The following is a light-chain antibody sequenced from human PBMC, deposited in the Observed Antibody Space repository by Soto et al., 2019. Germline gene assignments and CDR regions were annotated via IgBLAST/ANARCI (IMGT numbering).Light chain of an antibody. CDR1: QSVSGNY. CDR2: GAS. CDR3: QQYDRSPPYT. V-gene: IGKV3-20*01. J-gene: IGKJ2*01. Sequence: EIVMTQSPGTLSLSPGERATLSCRASQSVSGNYLGWYQQKPGQAPRLLIHGASSRATGIPDRFSGSGSGTDFTLTISRLEPEDFAVYYCQQYDRSPPYTFGQGTKLEIK.